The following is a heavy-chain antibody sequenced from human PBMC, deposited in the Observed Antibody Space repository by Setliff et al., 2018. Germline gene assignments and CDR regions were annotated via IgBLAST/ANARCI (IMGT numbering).Heavy chain of an antibody. CDR1: GYSLSAYV. D-gene: IGHD2-2*01. V-gene: IGHV1-3*01. CDR3: ARGPLDFVVAPPAAKFDF. J-gene: IGHJ4*02. Sequence: ASVKVSCKASGYSLSAYVMHWVRQAPGQRLEWMGWINGASGNTKYSQKFQGRVTMTTDTSACTAYMELSSLRSEDTAVYYCARGPLDFVVAPPAAKFDFWGQGTLVTVSS. CDR2: INGASGNT.